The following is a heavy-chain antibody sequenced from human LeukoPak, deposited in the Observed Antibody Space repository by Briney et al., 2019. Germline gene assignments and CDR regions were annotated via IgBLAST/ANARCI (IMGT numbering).Heavy chain of an antibody. CDR2: ISYDGSNK. J-gene: IGHJ4*02. Sequence: GGSLRLSCAASGFTFSSYAMHWVRQAPGKGLGWVAVISYDGSNKYYADSVKGRFTISRDNSKNTLYLQMNSLRAEDTAVYYCAREVARVLDYWGQGTLVTVSS. V-gene: IGHV3-30*04. CDR3: AREVARVLDY. CDR1: GFTFSSYA. D-gene: IGHD2-15*01.